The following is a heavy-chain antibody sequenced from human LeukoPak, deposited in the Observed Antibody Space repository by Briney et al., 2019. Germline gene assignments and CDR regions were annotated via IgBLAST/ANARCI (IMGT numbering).Heavy chain of an antibody. CDR2: IYYSGST. V-gene: IGHV4-59*11. D-gene: IGHD5-18*01. CDR1: GGSISSHY. J-gene: IGHJ4*02. Sequence: SETLSLTCTVSGGSISSHYWSWIRQPPGKGLEWIGCIYYSGSTNYNPSLKSRVTISVDTSKNQFSLKLSSVTAADTAVYYCARDRRAFGYSYGYYFDYWGQGTLVTVSS. CDR3: ARDRRAFGYSYGYYFDY.